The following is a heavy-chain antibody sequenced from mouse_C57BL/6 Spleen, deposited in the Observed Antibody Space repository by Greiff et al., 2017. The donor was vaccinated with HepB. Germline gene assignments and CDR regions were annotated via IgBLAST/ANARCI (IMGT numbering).Heavy chain of an antibody. D-gene: IGHD4-1*01. CDR3: ARKRSGDYAMDY. CDR1: GYTFTNYW. V-gene: IGHV1-63*01. J-gene: IGHJ4*01. CDR2: IYPGGGYT. Sequence: VQLQQSGAELVRPGTSVKMSCKASGYTFTNYWIGWAKQRPGHGLEWIGDIYPGGGYTNYNEKFKSKATLTVDTSSSTAYMQLSSLTSEDSAVYYCARKRSGDYAMDYWGQGTSVTVSS.